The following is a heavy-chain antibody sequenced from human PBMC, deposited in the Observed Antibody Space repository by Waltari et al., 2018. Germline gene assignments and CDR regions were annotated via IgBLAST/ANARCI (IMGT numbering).Heavy chain of an antibody. D-gene: IGHD1-7*01. Sequence: QIQIMQSGAEVKKPGASVKVSCQASGYTFTAYYIHWARQAPGQGLEWMGWINSNTGGADCAKSFQGRVTVTRDTSISTVYMELSGLTSDDTAVYYCAREALGGTKAFDMWGQGTMVTVSS. CDR2: INSNTGGA. CDR1: GYTFTAYY. V-gene: IGHV1-2*02. J-gene: IGHJ3*02. CDR3: AREALGGTKAFDM.